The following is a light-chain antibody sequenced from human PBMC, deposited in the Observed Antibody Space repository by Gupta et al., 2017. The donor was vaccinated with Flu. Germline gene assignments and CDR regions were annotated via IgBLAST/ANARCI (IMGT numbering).Light chain of an antibody. CDR1: QNIGSF. CDR2: GAS. Sequence: DIQMTQSLSFLSASVGDRVTITCRATQNIGSFLTWYPQIPGKAPRLLIYGASSLRSGVPLRFSGRGSGTDFTLTISSRQPEDFATYYCQESYNTPRLSFGGGTKVEMK. J-gene: IGKJ4*02. CDR3: QESYNTPRLS. V-gene: IGKV1-39*01.